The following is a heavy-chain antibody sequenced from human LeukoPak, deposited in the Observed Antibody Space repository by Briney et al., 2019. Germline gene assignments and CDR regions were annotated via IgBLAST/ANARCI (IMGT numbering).Heavy chain of an antibody. J-gene: IGHJ4*02. CDR3: ASSVRYSSGHDY. CDR1: GFTFRSDD. D-gene: IGHD6-19*01. Sequence: GGSLRLSCAAFGFTFRSDDMNWVRQAPGKGLEWVSILDSDGSPSYADSVKGRFTISRDNAKNSLYLQMNSLGAEDTAVYYCASSVRYSSGHDYWGQGTLVTVSS. CDR2: LDSDGSP. V-gene: IGHV3-66*01.